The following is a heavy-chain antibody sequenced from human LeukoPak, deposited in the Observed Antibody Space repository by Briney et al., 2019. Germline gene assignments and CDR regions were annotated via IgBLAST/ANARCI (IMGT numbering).Heavy chain of an antibody. CDR2: IWYDGSNK. V-gene: IGHV3-33*06. CDR3: AKARDVDTAMVPPYYYYYYGMDV. D-gene: IGHD5-18*01. Sequence: GRSLRLSCAASGFTFSSYGMHWVRQAPGKGLEWVAVIWYDGSNKYYADSVKGRFTISRDNSKNTLYLQMNSLRAEDTAVYYCAKARDVDTAMVPPYYYYYYGMDVWGQGTTVTVSS. J-gene: IGHJ6*02. CDR1: GFTFSSYG.